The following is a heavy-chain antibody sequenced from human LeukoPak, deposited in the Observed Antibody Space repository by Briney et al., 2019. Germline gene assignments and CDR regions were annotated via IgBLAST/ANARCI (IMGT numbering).Heavy chain of an antibody. CDR3: AKEYGTGSYYSLLGIFDY. D-gene: IGHD3-10*01. CDR2: ISGSGGST. J-gene: IGHJ4*02. V-gene: IGHV3-23*01. Sequence: GGSLRLSCAASGFTFSSYAMSWVRQAPGKGLEWVSAISGSGGSTYYADSVKGRFTISRDNSKNTLYLQMNSLRAEDTAVYYCAKEYGTGSYYSLLGIFDYWGQGTLVTVSS. CDR1: GFTFSSYA.